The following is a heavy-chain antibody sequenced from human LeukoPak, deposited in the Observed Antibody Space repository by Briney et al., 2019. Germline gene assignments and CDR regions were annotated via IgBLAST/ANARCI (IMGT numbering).Heavy chain of an antibody. CDR2: IRSKAYGGTT. J-gene: IGHJ4*02. D-gene: IGHD2-15*01. V-gene: IGHV3-49*04. Sequence: GGSLRLSCAASGLTFTNAWMSWVRQAPGKGLEWVGFIRSKAYGGTTEYAASVKGRFTISRDDSKSIAYLQMNSLKTEDTAVYYCTRVGDIVVVVAATYFDYWGQGTLVTVSS. CDR3: TRVGDIVVVVAATYFDY. CDR1: GLTFTNAW.